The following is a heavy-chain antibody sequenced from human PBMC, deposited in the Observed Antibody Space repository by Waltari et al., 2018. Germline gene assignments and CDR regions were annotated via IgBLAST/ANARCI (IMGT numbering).Heavy chain of an antibody. J-gene: IGHJ4*02. Sequence: VQLQESGPGLVKPSGTLSVTCAVPGDSIRGSYWWSWVRQPPGKGLEWTGQIHGSGRSNYNPSLESRVTVSIDTSNNHFSLKVTSATAADTAVYYCARDRGRGLYLDSWGQGTLVTVSP. CDR3: ARDRGRGLYLDS. V-gene: IGHV4-4*02. CDR1: GDSIRGSYW. CDR2: IHGSGRS. D-gene: IGHD2-15*01.